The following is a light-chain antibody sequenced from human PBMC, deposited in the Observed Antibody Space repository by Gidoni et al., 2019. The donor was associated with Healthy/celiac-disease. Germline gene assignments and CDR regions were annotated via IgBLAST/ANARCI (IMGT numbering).Light chain of an antibody. CDR3: QQRSNWLT. J-gene: IGKJ5*01. CDR2: DAS. CDR1: QSVSSY. Sequence: EIVLTQSPATLSLSPGERATLSCRASQSVSSYLAWYQQKPGQAPRLLIYDASNRATGIPARFSGSGSGTDFTLTISSLEPEDFAVYYCQQRSNWLTFGQXTRLEIK. V-gene: IGKV3-11*01.